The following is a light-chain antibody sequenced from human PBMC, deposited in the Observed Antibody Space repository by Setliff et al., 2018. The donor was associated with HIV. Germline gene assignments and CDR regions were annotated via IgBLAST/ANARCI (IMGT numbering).Light chain of an antibody. CDR3: CSYAGSYTYV. Sequence: QSALTQPRSVSGSPGQSVTISCTGTSSDVGGYNYVSWYQQHPGKAPKLMIYDASKRPSGVPDRFPGSKSGNTASLTISGLQAEDEADYYCCSYAGSYTYVFGTGTKVTV. CDR1: SSDVGGYNY. CDR2: DAS. V-gene: IGLV2-11*01. J-gene: IGLJ1*01.